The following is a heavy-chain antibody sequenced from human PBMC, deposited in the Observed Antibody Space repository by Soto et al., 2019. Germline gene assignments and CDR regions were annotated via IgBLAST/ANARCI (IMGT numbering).Heavy chain of an antibody. CDR2: IDPSDSYT. D-gene: IGHD3-3*01. Sequence: GESLKISCKGSGYSFSSYWITWVRQMPGKGLEWMGRIDPSDSYTNYSPSFQGHVTISADKSISTAYLQWSSLKASDTAMYYCARQAIFGVIIIALDIWGQGTMVT. J-gene: IGHJ3*02. CDR1: GYSFSSYW. V-gene: IGHV5-10-1*01. CDR3: ARQAIFGVIIIALDI.